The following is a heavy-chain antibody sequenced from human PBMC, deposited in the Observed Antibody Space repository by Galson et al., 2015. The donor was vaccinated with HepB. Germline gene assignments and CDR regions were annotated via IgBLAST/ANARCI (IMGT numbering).Heavy chain of an antibody. J-gene: IGHJ4*02. CDR2: ISYDGSNK. D-gene: IGHD2-2*02. CDR1: GFTFSSYA. CDR3: ARDLGYQGAIGY. Sequence: SLRLSCAASGFTFSSYAMHWVRQAPGKGLEWVAVISYDGSNKYYADSVKGRFTISRDNSKNTLYLQMNSLRAEDTAVYYCARDLGYQGAIGYWGQGTLVTVSS. V-gene: IGHV3-30*04.